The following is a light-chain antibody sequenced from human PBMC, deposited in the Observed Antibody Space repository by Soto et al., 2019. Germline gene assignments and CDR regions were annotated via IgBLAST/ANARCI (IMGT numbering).Light chain of an antibody. Sequence: QSVLTQPPSASGTPGQTIAISCSGGSSNIGSHTVNWYQQLPGTAPRLLIYSNTQRPSGVPDRFSGSKSGTSASLAISGLQSEYEGDYYCAAWDDRLNGVVFGGGTKLTLL. CDR3: AAWDDRLNGVV. CDR1: SSNIGSHT. J-gene: IGLJ2*01. CDR2: SNT. V-gene: IGLV1-44*01.